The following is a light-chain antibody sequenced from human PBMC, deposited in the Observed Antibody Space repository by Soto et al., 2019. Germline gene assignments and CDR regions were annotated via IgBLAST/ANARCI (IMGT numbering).Light chain of an antibody. J-gene: IGKJ1*01. CDR3: QQYGSSWWT. CDR1: QSVSSSY. CDR2: GAS. V-gene: IGKV3-20*01. Sequence: EIVLTQSPITLSLSPGDRATLSCRASQSVSSSYLAWYQQKPGQAPRLLIYGASSRATGIPDRFSGSGSGTDFTLTISRLEPEDFAVYYCQQYGSSWWTFGQGTKVDI.